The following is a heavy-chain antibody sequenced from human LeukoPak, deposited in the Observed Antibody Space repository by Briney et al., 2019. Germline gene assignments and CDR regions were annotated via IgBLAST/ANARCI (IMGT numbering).Heavy chain of an antibody. CDR2: IEPHSGDT. V-gene: IGHV1-2*02. J-gene: IGHJ3*02. Sequence: GGSVRVSCTASGYTFTGDYMHWVRQAPGQGLEWMGWIEPHSGDTNYAQKFQGRVTMTRDTSISTAYMGLSRLRSDDAAVYYSALGFCGGRRCFPLVDAFDIWGQGTMVTVSS. CDR3: ALGFCGGRRCFPLVDAFDI. CDR1: GYTFTGDY. D-gene: IGHD2-15*01.